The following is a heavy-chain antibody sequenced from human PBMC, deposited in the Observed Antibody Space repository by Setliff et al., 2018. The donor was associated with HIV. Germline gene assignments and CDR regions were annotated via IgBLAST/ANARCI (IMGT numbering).Heavy chain of an antibody. J-gene: IGHJ3*02. CDR2: INTDGSSI. Sequence: PGESLKISCVASGFTFSNYWMHWVRQAPGKGLVWVSRINTDGSSISHADSVKGGFTISRDNAKNTLFLQMNSLRAEDTAVYYCASSNVVVVTASVSDAFDIWGQGTMVTVSS. V-gene: IGHV3-74*01. D-gene: IGHD2-21*02. CDR3: ASSNVVVVTASVSDAFDI. CDR1: GFTFSNYW.